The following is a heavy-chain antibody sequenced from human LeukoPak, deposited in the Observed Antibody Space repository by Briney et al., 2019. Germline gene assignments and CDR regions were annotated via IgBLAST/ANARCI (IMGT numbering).Heavy chain of an antibody. J-gene: IGHJ4*02. D-gene: IGHD3-10*01. CDR2: IYYSGST. CDR1: GGFISSYC. Sequence: SETLSLTCTVSGGFISSYCWRWIRQPPGKGVEWIGYIYYSGSTNYNPSLKSRVTISVDTSKNQFSLKLNSVTAADTAVYYCARGDGSGSYPFDYWGQGTLVTVSS. CDR3: ARGDGSGSYPFDY. V-gene: IGHV4-59*01.